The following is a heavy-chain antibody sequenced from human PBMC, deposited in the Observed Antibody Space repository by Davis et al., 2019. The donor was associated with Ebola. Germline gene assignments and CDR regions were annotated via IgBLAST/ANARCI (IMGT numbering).Heavy chain of an antibody. J-gene: IGHJ3*02. Sequence: GGSLRLSCAASGFTFDDYAMHWVRQAPGKGLEWVSGISWNSGSIGYADSVKGRFTISRDNSKNTLYLQMNSLRAEDTAVYYCAKDLRRWITMIVVVIDAFDIWGQGTMVTVSS. CDR1: GFTFDDYA. D-gene: IGHD3-22*01. V-gene: IGHV3-9*01. CDR2: ISWNSGSI. CDR3: AKDLRRWITMIVVVIDAFDI.